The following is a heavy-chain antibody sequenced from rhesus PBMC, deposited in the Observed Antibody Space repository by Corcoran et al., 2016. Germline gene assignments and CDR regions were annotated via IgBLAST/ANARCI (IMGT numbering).Heavy chain of an antibody. D-gene: IGHD6-31*01. CDR3: ARDRFSSGWVEVFDY. CDR2: ISYSGST. CDR1: GYSISSGYG. J-gene: IGHJ4*01. Sequence: QLQLQESGPGLVKPSETLSLTCAVSGYSISSGYGWSWIRQPPGKGLEWIGYISYSGSTSCNPALKSRVTISRDTSKNQFSLKLSSVTAADTAVYYCARDRFSSGWVEVFDYWGQGVLVTVSS. V-gene: IGHV4-122*02.